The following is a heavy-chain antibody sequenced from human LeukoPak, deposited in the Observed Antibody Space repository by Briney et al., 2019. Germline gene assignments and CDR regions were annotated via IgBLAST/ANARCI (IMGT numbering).Heavy chain of an antibody. Sequence: PGGSLRLSCAASGFXFSDYYMSWIRQAPGKGLEWISYISSTGIYTNYADSVKGLFTISRDNAKNSLYLQMNSLRAEDTAVYYCARDRGRYTSGWYFDYWGQGTLVTVSS. D-gene: IGHD6-19*01. V-gene: IGHV3-11*06. J-gene: IGHJ4*02. CDR2: ISSTGIYT. CDR1: GFXFSDYY. CDR3: ARDRGRYTSGWYFDY.